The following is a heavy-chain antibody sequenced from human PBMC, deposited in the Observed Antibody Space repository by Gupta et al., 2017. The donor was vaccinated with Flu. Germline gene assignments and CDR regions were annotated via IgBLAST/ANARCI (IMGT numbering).Heavy chain of an antibody. V-gene: IGHV4-59*08. J-gene: IGHJ4*02. CDR1: GRSISSYY. D-gene: IGHD6-13*01. CDR2: IYYSGRT. CDR3: AIHVAAAGTLCFEY. Sequence: QLPESASALVTPSETLSLTSTVSGRSISSYYWTWILQPPGKGLEWIGYIYYSGRTNYNPSVKSRVTISVDTSKKQLSLKLRSVTAADTAVYYCAIHVAAAGTLCFEYWGQGTLVTVYS.